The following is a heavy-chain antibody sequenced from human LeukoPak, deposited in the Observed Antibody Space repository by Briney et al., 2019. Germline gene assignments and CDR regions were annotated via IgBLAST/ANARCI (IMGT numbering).Heavy chain of an antibody. CDR3: ARSPYGSGSQWGYFDY. CDR1: GFTFSSFT. CDR2: ISGDSSYI. V-gene: IGHV3-21*01. J-gene: IGHJ4*02. D-gene: IGHD3-10*01. Sequence: GGSLRLSCAASGFTFSSFTMNWVRQAPGKGLEWVSSISGDSSYIYYADSVKGRFTISRDNAKNTLYLQMNSLRAEDTAVYYCARSPYGSGSQWGYFDYWGQGTLVTVSS.